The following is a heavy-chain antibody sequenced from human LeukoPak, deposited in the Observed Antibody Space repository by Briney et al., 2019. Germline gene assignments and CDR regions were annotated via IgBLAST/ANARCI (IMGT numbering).Heavy chain of an antibody. J-gene: IGHJ4*02. CDR1: GFAFRSYA. CDR2: ISGSGGRT. CDR3: AKGEHKYYGAGSYGC. D-gene: IGHD3-10*01. Sequence: HPGGSLRLSCAASGFAFRSYAMSWVRQAPGKGLEWVSAISGSGGRTYYAVSVKGRFTISRDNCKNTLYLQMNSLSTEDTSVYYCAKGEHKYYGAGSYGCWGQGTLVTVSS. V-gene: IGHV3-23*01.